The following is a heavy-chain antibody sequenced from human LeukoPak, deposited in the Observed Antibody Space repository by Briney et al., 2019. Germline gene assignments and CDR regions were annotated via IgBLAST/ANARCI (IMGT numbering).Heavy chain of an antibody. CDR1: GYTFTSYY. D-gene: IGHD4-11*01. Sequence: GASVKVSCKASGYTFTSYYIHWVRQAPGRGLEWMGLINPSGGSTTYAQTFQGRVTITRDISTRTLYMELSSLRSEDTAFYYCARVGDDSPRGWFDLWGQGTLVTVSS. J-gene: IGHJ5*02. CDR3: ARVGDDSPRGWFDL. V-gene: IGHV1-46*01. CDR2: INPSGGST.